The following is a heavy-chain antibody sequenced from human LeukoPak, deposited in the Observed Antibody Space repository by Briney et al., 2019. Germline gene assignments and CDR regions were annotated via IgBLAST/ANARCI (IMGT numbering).Heavy chain of an antibody. Sequence: ASVKVSCKASGGTFCSYVISWVRQAPGQGLEWMGGIIPIFGTANYAQKFQGRVTITTDESTSTAYMELSSLRSEDTAVYYCARADYSSSSGGYMDVWGKGTTVTVSS. CDR2: IIPIFGTA. CDR1: GGTFCSYV. D-gene: IGHD6-6*01. J-gene: IGHJ6*03. CDR3: ARADYSSSSGGYMDV. V-gene: IGHV1-69*05.